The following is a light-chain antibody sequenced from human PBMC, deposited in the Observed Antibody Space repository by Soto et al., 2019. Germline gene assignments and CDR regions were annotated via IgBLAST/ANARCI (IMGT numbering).Light chain of an antibody. J-gene: IGLJ2*01. Sequence: QSVLTQPPSVSGAPGQRVTISCTGSSSNIGAGYDVHWYQQLPGTAPKLLIYGNSNQPSGVPDRFSGSKSGTSASLAITGLQAEDEADYYCQSYDSSLSGSHVVFGGGTKVTVL. CDR1: SSNIGAGYD. CDR3: QSYDSSLSGSHVV. CDR2: GNS. V-gene: IGLV1-40*01.